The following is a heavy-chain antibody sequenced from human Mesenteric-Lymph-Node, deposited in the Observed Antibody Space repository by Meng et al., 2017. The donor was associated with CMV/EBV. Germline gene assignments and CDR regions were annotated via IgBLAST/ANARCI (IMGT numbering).Heavy chain of an antibody. V-gene: IGHV3-74*01. CDR1: GFTFSSYW. J-gene: IGHJ6*02. Sequence: GESLKISCAASGFTFSSYWMHWVRQAPGKGLVWVSRINSDGSSTSYADSVKGRFTISRDNAKNTLYLQMNSLRAEDTAVYYCARGFLEPYPMDVWGQGTTVTVSS. CDR2: INSDGSST. D-gene: IGHD3-3*01. CDR3: ARGFLEPYPMDV.